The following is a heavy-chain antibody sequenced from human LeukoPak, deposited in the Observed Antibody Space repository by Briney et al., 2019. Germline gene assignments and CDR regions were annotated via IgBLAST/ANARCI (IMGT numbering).Heavy chain of an antibody. CDR1: GGSISSGDYY. CDR3: AGDRVYSYGYTNLDY. CDR2: IYYSGST. Sequence: PSQTLSLTCTVSGGSISSGDYYWSWIRQPPGKGLEWIGYIYYSGSTYYNPSLKSRVTISVDTSKNQFSLKLSSVTAADTAVYYCAGDRVYSYGYTNLDYWGQGTLVTVSS. D-gene: IGHD5-18*01. V-gene: IGHV4-30-4*01. J-gene: IGHJ4*02.